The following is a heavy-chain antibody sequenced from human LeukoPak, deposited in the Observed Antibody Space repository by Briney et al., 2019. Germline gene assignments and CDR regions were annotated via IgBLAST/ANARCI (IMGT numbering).Heavy chain of an antibody. D-gene: IGHD5-18*01. CDR1: GGSISSGSYY. Sequence: SETLSLTCTVSGGSISSGSYYWSWIRQPAGKGLEWIGRIYTSGSTNYNPSLKSRVTISVDTSKNQFSLKLSSVTAADTAVYYCARDEADTAMVNWGQGTLVTVSS. CDR3: ARDEADTAMVN. CDR2: IYTSGST. J-gene: IGHJ4*02. V-gene: IGHV4-61*02.